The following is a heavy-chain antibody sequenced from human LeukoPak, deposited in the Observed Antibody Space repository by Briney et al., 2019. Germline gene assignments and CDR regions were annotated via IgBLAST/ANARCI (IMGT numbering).Heavy chain of an antibody. CDR2: ISSSGTTI. CDR3: ARELGIAFFDY. J-gene: IGHJ4*02. Sequence: GGSLRLSCAASGFSFSDYYMSWIRQAPGKGLEWVSCISSSGTTIDYADSVKGRFTISRDNAQNSLYLHLHSLRAEDTAVYYCARELGIAFFDYWGQGALVTVSS. V-gene: IGHV3-11*01. CDR1: GFSFSDYY. D-gene: IGHD7-27*01.